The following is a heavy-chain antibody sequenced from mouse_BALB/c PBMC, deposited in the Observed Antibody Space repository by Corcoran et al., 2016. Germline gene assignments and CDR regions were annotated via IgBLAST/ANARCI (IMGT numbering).Heavy chain of an antibody. V-gene: IGHV3-6*02. CDR1: GYSITSGYY. J-gene: IGHJ4*01. CDR3: ARVDGNYWAMEY. CDR2: ISYNGSN. Sequence: DVQLQESGPGLVKPSQSLSLTCSVTGYSITSGYYWNWIRQFPGNKLEWMGYISYNGSNNYNPSLKNRISITRDTSKNQFFLKLNSVTTEDTATYYCARVDGNYWAMEYWGQGTSVTVSS. D-gene: IGHD2-1*01.